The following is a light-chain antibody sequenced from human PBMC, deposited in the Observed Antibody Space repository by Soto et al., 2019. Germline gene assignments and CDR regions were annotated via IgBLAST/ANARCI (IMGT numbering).Light chain of an antibody. J-gene: IGKJ2*01. CDR1: QSLLHSNGYNY. Sequence: DIVMTQSPLSLPVTPGEPASISCRSSQSLLHSNGYNYLDWYLQKPGQSPQLLIYLGSNLASGVPERFSGSGSGTDFTLKISRVEAEDVGVYYCMQALRAPPNFGQGTKLEIK. CDR3: MQALRAPPN. V-gene: IGKV2-28*01. CDR2: LGS.